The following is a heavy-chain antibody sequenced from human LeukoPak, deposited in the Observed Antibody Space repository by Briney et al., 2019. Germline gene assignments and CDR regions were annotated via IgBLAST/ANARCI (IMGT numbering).Heavy chain of an antibody. D-gene: IGHD2-8*01. CDR3: ARDGMVYATYYFDY. V-gene: IGHV1-2*02. Sequence: APVKVSCKASGYTFTGYYMHWVRQAPGQGLEWMGWINPNSGGTNYAQKFQGRVTMTWDTSISTAYMELSRLRSDDTAVYYCARDGMVYATYYFDYWGQGTLVTVSS. CDR2: INPNSGGT. CDR1: GYTFTGYY. J-gene: IGHJ4*02.